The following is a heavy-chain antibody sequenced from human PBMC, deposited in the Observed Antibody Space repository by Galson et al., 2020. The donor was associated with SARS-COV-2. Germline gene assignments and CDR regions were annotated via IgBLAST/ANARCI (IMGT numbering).Heavy chain of an antibody. CDR2: INHSGST. CDR3: AAGLHPPLRGMTTVDP. J-gene: IGHJ5*02. Sequence: SETLSLTCAVHDGSFSGYYWSWIRKPPGKGLEWIGEINHSGSTNYNQSLKSRVTISVDTSKNQFSLKLSSVTAADTAVYYCAAGLHPPLRGMTTVDPWGQGSLVTVSS. D-gene: IGHD4-17*01. CDR1: DGSFSGYY. V-gene: IGHV4-34*01.